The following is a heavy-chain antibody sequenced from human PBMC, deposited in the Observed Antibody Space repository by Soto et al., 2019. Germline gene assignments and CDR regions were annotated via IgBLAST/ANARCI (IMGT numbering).Heavy chain of an antibody. V-gene: IGHV3-11*06. CDR1: GFSFSDYY. J-gene: IGHJ1*01. CDR3: VRGGTRYYCDRSGQES. Sequence: QAQLVESGGGLVKPGGSLRLSCGTSGFSFSDYYMGWIRQAPGKGLEWVSYINNSSHHADYADSVRGRFAISRDNAKSTLYMEMRSLSVDDTAVSYCVRGGTRYYCDRSGQESWGQGVLVTVSS. CDR2: INNSSHHA. D-gene: IGHD3-22*01.